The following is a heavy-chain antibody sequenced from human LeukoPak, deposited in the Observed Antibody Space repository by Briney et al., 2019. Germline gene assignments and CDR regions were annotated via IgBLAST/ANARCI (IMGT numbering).Heavy chain of an antibody. J-gene: IGHJ4*02. D-gene: IGHD4-17*01. Sequence: SVKVSCKASGGTFSSYAISWVRQAPGQGLEWMGRIIPIFGTANYAQKFQGRVTITTDESTSTAYMELSSLRSEDTALYYCAVGDDYGDYVLLFHYWGQGTLVTVSS. CDR3: AVGDDYGDYVLLFHY. V-gene: IGHV1-69*05. CDR2: IIPIFGTA. CDR1: GGTFSSYA.